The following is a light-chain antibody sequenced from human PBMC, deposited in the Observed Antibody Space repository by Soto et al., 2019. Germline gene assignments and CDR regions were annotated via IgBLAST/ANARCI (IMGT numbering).Light chain of an antibody. Sequence: EIVMTQSPATLSVSPGERATLSCRASQSVSSNLAWYQQKPGQAPRLLIYGSSTRATAIPASFSASGSETDITLTISSLQSEDFAGKHCQHYNNGTWAFGQGTNVEIK. J-gene: IGKJ1*01. V-gene: IGKV3-15*01. CDR3: QHYNNGTWA. CDR2: GSS. CDR1: QSVSSN.